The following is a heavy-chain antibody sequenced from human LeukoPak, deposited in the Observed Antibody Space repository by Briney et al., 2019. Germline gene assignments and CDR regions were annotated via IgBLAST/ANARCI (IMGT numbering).Heavy chain of an antibody. D-gene: IGHD2-15*01. V-gene: IGHV4-61*02. CDR1: GGSISSGSYY. CDR2: IYTSGST. Sequence: ASETLSLTCTVSGGSISSGSYYWSWIRQPAGKGLEWIGRIYTSGSTNYNPSLKSRVTISVDTSKNQFSLKLSSVTAADTAVYYCARGGCSGGSCPYPYYFDYWGQGTLVTVSS. CDR3: ARGGCSGGSCPYPYYFDY. J-gene: IGHJ4*02.